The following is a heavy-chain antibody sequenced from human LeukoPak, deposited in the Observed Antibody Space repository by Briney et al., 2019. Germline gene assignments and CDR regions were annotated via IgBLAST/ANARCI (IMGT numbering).Heavy chain of an antibody. Sequence: AASVKVSCKASGGTFSSYAISWVRQAPGQGLEWMGRIIPIFGTANYAQKFEGRVTITTDESTNTAYMELSSLRSEDTAVYYCARGGFGGSSSYFDYWGQGTLVTVSS. CDR3: ARGGFGGSSSYFDY. CDR2: IIPIFGTA. D-gene: IGHD1-26*01. CDR1: GGTFSSYA. J-gene: IGHJ4*02. V-gene: IGHV1-69*05.